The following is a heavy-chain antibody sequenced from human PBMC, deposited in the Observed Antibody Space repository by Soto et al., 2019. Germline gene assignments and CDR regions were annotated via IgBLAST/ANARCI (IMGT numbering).Heavy chain of an antibody. CDR3: ARGIKYGDYSRWFAP. D-gene: IGHD4-17*01. V-gene: IGHV1-69*02. Sequence: TSVKVSCKASGGRFSYHIITWVRQAPGQGPEWMGRIIPMLDITNYAQKFQGRVTITRDNSMSTAYMELSSLRSEDTAVYYCARGIKYGDYSRWFAPWGPGTLVTVS. J-gene: IGHJ5*02. CDR1: GGRFSYHI. CDR2: IIPMLDIT.